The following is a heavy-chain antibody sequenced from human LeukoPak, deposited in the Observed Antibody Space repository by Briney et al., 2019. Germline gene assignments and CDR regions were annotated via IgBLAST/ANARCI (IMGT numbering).Heavy chain of an antibody. J-gene: IGHJ4*02. CDR2: ISYDGSNK. CDR3: ARGGYYDSSGYRGYY. Sequence: PGGSLRLSCAASGFTFSSYAMHWVRQAPGKGLEWVAVISYDGSNKYYADSVKGRFTISRDNSKNTLYLQMNSLRAEDTAVYYCARGGYYDSSGYRGYYWGQGTLVTVSS. D-gene: IGHD3-22*01. CDR1: GFTFSSYA. V-gene: IGHV3-30*01.